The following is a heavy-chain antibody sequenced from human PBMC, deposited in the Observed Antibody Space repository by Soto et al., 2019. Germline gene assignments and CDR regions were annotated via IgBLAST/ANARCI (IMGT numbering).Heavy chain of an antibody. D-gene: IGHD3-3*01. Sequence: QVQLVQSGAEVKNPGSSVKVSCKASGGTFSSYAISWVRQAPGQGLEWMGGIIPIFGTANYAQKCQGRVTITADEATSTAYMARSSLRSEDTAVYFCARDYYGFWSGYSSVFDPWGQGTLVTVSS. J-gene: IGHJ5*02. V-gene: IGHV1-69*12. CDR1: GGTFSSYA. CDR2: IIPIFGTA. CDR3: ARDYYGFWSGYSSVFDP.